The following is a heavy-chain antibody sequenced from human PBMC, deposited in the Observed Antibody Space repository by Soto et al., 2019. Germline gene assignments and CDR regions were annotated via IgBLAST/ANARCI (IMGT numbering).Heavy chain of an antibody. Sequence: KQSQTLSLTCAISGDSVSSNSAAWNWIRQSPSRGLEWLGRTYYRSKWYNDYAVSVKSRITINPDTSKNQFSLQLNSVTPEDTAVYYCARDNAVAVPLAYYFDYWGQGTLVTVSS. D-gene: IGHD6-19*01. CDR3: ARDNAVAVPLAYYFDY. J-gene: IGHJ4*02. V-gene: IGHV6-1*01. CDR2: TYYRSKWYN. CDR1: GDSVSSNSAA.